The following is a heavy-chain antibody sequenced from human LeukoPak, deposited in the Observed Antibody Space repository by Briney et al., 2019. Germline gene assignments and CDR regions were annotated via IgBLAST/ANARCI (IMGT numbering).Heavy chain of an antibody. J-gene: IGHJ6*02. V-gene: IGHV3-48*01. Sequence: PGGSLRLSCAASGFTFSDYSMNWVRQAPGKGLEWVSYISSSSTIYYADSVKGRFTISRDNAKNSLYLQMNSLRAEDTAVYYCARSEGYSSSSPSYYYGMDVWGQGTTVTVSS. CDR2: ISSSSTI. D-gene: IGHD6-6*01. CDR3: ARSEGYSSSSPSYYYGMDV. CDR1: GFTFSDYS.